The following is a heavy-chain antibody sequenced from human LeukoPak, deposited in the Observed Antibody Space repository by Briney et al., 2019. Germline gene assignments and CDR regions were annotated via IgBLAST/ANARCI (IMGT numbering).Heavy chain of an antibody. CDR2: IFNSGDT. CDR3: ARDPAPATGAFDI. Sequence: ETLSLTCTVSGGSISSSSYYWGWIRQPPGKGLEWVSVIFNSGDTYYADSVKGRFTISRDTSKNTLYLQMNSLRVDDTAVYYCARDPAPATGAFDIWGQGTMVIIS. J-gene: IGHJ3*02. V-gene: IGHV3-53*01. D-gene: IGHD1-1*01. CDR1: GGSISSSSYY.